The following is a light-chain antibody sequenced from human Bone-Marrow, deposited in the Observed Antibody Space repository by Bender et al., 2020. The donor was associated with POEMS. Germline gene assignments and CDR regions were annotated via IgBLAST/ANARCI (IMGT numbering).Light chain of an antibody. J-gene: IGLJ3*02. V-gene: IGLV2-23*02. Sequence: SALTQPASVSGSPGQSITISCTGTNDDVGNYDLVSWYQQHPGRPPKLVMLEVCRRPSGLPPRFSGSKSGNTACLTISGLRADDGSHYLCCSYAGDYTGLFGGGSKLAV. CDR2: EVC. CDR3: CSYAGDYTGL. CDR1: NDDVGNYDL.